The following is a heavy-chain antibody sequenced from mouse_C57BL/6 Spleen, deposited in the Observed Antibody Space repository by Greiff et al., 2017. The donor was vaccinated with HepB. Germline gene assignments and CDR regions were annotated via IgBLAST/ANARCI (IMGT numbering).Heavy chain of an antibody. V-gene: IGHV3-6*01. Sequence: EVKLEESGPGLVKPSQSLSLTCSVTGYSITSGYYWHWIRQFPGNKLEWMGYISYDGSNNYNPSLKNRISITRDTSKNQFFLKLNSVTTEDTATYYCARGSPYGSYFDYWGQGTTLTVSS. D-gene: IGHD1-1*01. CDR3: ARGSPYGSYFDY. CDR2: ISYDGSN. CDR1: GYSITSGYY. J-gene: IGHJ2*01.